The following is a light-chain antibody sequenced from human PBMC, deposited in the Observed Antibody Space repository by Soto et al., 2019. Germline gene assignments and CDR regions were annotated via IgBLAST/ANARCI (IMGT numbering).Light chain of an antibody. CDR1: QSVSST. CDR3: QQYNNWPRTWT. J-gene: IGKJ1*01. Sequence: EIVMTQSPATLSVSPGERATLSCRSSQSVSSTLAWYQQKPGQAPRLLIYGASTRATGIPARFSGSGSGTEFTLTISSLQSEDFAVYYCQQYNNWPRTWTFGQGTKVDIK. V-gene: IGKV3-15*01. CDR2: GAS.